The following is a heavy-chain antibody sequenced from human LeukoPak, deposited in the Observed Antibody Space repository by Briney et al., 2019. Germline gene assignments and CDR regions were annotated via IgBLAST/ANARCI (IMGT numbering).Heavy chain of an antibody. Sequence: SETLSLTCTVSGGSISSSTYYWGWIRQPPGKGLEWIGSIYYSGSTNYNPSLKSRVTISVDTSKNQFSLKLSSVTAADTAVYYCARIQVYDYVWGSYRSGSGLYYFDYWGQGTLVTVSS. V-gene: IGHV4-39*07. CDR2: IYYSGST. CDR1: GGSISSSTYY. J-gene: IGHJ4*02. CDR3: ARIQVYDYVWGSYRSGSGLYYFDY. D-gene: IGHD3-16*02.